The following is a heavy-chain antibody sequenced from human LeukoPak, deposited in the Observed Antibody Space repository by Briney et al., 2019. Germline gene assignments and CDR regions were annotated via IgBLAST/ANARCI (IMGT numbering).Heavy chain of an antibody. V-gene: IGHV3-21*01. CDR1: GFTFSSYS. CDR2: ISSSSSYI. J-gene: IGHJ6*03. Sequence: GGSLRLSCAASGFTFSSYSMNWIRQAPGKGLEWVSSISSSSSYIYYADSVKGRYTISRDNAKNSLYLQMNSLRAEDTAVYYCARDELGIAYYYYMDVWGKGTTVTVSS. CDR3: ARDELGIAYYYYMDV. D-gene: IGHD7-27*01.